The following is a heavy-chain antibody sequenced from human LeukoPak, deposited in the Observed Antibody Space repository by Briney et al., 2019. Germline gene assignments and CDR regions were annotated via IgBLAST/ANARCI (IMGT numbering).Heavy chain of an antibody. Sequence: PSETLSLTCTVSGGSISSYYWSWIRQPPGKGLEWIGYISYSGSTNYNPSLNSRVTISVDTPKNQFSLKLTSVTAADTAVYYCGRVFYSSNWNLFDPWGQGTLVTVSS. V-gene: IGHV4-59*01. CDR2: ISYSGST. D-gene: IGHD6-13*01. CDR3: GRVFYSSNWNLFDP. J-gene: IGHJ5*02. CDR1: GGSISSYY.